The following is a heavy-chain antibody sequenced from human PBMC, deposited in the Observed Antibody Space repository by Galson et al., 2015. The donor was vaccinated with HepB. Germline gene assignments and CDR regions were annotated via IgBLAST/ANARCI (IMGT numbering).Heavy chain of an antibody. CDR1: GGSISSYY. CDR2: IYYSGST. J-gene: IGHJ5*02. V-gene: IGHV4-59*01. D-gene: IGHD6-19*01. Sequence: ETLSLTCTVSGGSISSYYWSWIRQPPGKGLEWIGYIYYSGSTNYNPSLKSRVTISVDTSKNQFSLKLSSVTAADTAVYYCARVQGSGWGGNWFDPWGQGTLVTVSS. CDR3: ARVQGSGWGGNWFDP.